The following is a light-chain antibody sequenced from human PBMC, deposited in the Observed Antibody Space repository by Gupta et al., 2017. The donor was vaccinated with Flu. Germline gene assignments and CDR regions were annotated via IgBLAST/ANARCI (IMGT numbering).Light chain of an antibody. CDR3: QQNNWFPST. J-gene: IGKJ1*01. V-gene: IGKV1-12*02. CDR1: KGIRTW. Sequence: IQMTHSPSSVSASVGDSVTITRRTRKGIRTWVSWYQQKPGKAPKLLLYSASTLQSGVPSRFSGRGSGTDFTLTISSLQPEYFASYYCQQNNWFPSTFGQGTKVEIK. CDR2: SAS.